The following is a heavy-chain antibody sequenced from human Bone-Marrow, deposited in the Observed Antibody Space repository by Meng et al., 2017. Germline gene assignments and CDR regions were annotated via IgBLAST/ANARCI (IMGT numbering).Heavy chain of an antibody. CDR2: IYHSGST. J-gene: IGHJ4*02. D-gene: IGHD1-1*01. CDR1: GDSISRSNW. V-gene: IGHV4-4*02. CDR3: ARGKLVWHY. Sequence: QVELQESGPGLVKPSGTLSLTCAVSGDSISRSNWWSWIRQPPGKGLEWIGYIYHSGSTFYNPSLKSRLTISVDTSKNQFSLKLSSVTAADTAVYYCARGKLVWHYWGQGILVTVSS.